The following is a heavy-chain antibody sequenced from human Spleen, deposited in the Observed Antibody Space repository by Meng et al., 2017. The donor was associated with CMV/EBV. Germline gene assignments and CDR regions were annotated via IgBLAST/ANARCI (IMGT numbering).Heavy chain of an antibody. J-gene: IGHJ4*02. CDR1: GGSISSSSYY. D-gene: IGHD6-19*01. CDR2: IYTSGST. V-gene: IGHV4-39*07. CDR3: ARVRGGWYPYFDY. Sequence: QLKESGPGPVKPSETLSLTCTVSGGSISSSSYYWGWIRQPPGKGLEWIGSIYTSGSTNYNPSLKSRVTMSVDTSKNQFSLKLSSVTAADTAVYYCARVRGGWYPYFDYWGQGTLVTVPS.